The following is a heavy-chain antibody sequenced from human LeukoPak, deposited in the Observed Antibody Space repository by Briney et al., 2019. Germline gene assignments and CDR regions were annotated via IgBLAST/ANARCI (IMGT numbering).Heavy chain of an antibody. D-gene: IGHD1-26*01. CDR1: GFNFRVYA. CDR3: AKDSIYGDGKWDIDY. Sequence: GGSLRLSCAASGFNFRVYAMSWVHLAPGKGLEWVSGIVGDGSSTYADSVKGRFTISKDYSRNTLFLQMNSLSAEDTAMYYCAKDSIYGDGKWDIDYWGQGTLVTVSS. J-gene: IGHJ4*02. V-gene: IGHV3-23*01. CDR2: IVGDGSST.